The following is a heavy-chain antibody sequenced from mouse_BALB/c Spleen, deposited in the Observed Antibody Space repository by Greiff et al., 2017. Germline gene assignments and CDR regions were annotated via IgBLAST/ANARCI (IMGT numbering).Heavy chain of an antibody. CDR1: GFTFSDFY. V-gene: IGHV7-1*02. J-gene: IGHJ4*01. CDR3: ARDADYDYDGGYAMDY. D-gene: IGHD2-4*01. CDR2: SRNKANDYTT. Sequence: EVQVVESGGGLVQPGGSLRLSCATSGFTFSDFYMEWVRQPPGKRLEWIAASRNKANDYTTEYSASVKGRFIVSRDTSQSILYLQMNALRAEDTAIYYCARDADYDYDGGYAMDYWGQGTSVTVSS.